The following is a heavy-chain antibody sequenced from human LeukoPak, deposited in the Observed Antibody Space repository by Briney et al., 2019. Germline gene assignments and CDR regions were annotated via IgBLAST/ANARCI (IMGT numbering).Heavy chain of an antibody. CDR1: GFTFSSYE. CDR3: AGEGGGSNYA. Sequence: PGGSLGLSCAASGFTFSSYEMNWVRQAPGKGLEWVPYISSSGSTIYYADSVKGRFTISRDNAKNSLYLQMNSLRAEDTAVYYCAGEGGGSNYAGGQGTLVTVSS. D-gene: IGHD1-26*01. CDR2: ISSSGSTI. V-gene: IGHV3-48*03. J-gene: IGHJ4*02.